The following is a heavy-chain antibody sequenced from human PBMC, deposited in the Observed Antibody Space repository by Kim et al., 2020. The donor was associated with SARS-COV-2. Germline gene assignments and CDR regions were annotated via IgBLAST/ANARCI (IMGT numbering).Heavy chain of an antibody. Sequence: SETLSLTCAVYGGSFSGYYWSWIRQPPGKGLEWIGEINHSGSTNYNPSLKSRVTISVDTSKNQFSLKLSSVTAADTAVYYCARGRGDEDWFDPWGQGTLVTVSS. D-gene: IGHD7-27*01. CDR3: ARGRGDEDWFDP. J-gene: IGHJ5*02. CDR1: GGSFSGYY. V-gene: IGHV4-34*01. CDR2: INHSGST.